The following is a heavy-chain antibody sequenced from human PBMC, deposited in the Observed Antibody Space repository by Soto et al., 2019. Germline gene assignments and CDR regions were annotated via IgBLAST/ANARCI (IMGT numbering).Heavy chain of an antibody. Sequence: QVQLQESGPGLVKPSQTLSLTCTVSGGSISSGDYYWSWIRQPPGKGLEWIGYIYYSGSTNYNPSLKSRVTISVDTSKNQFSRKLSSVTAADTAVYYCATNRGAVTYRLYFDLWGRGTLVTVSS. CDR2: IYYSGST. CDR1: GGSISSGDYY. J-gene: IGHJ2*01. D-gene: IGHD4-17*01. V-gene: IGHV4-30-4*01. CDR3: ATNRGAVTYRLYFDL.